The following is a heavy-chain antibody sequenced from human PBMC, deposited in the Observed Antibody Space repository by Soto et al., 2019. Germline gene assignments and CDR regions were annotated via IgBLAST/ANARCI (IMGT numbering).Heavy chain of an antibody. CDR1: GFSLSSTRMA. D-gene: IGHD6-19*01. J-gene: IGHJ4*02. V-gene: IGHV2-5*02. Sequence: QITLKESGPTLVKPTQTLTLTCTFSGFSLSSTRMAVGWIRQPPGKALEWLALIYWDDDKRYSPFLKSRLTITKATSKNKVVLTMSNMDPVDTARYYCAHIVVAGLGYYFDCWGQGTLVTVSS. CDR2: IYWDDDK. CDR3: AHIVVAGLGYYFDC.